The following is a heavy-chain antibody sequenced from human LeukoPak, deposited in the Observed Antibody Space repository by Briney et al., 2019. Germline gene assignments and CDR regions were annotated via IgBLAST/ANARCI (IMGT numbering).Heavy chain of an antibody. CDR3: ARVADSSGYLDY. Sequence: GGSLRLSCAASGFTFRNYVIHWVRQAPGKGLEWVAVTSSDLNVKLYADSVKGRFTISRDNSKNTLYLQMNSLRAEDTAVYYCARVADSSGYLDYWGQGTLVTVSS. D-gene: IGHD3-22*01. CDR1: GFTFRNYV. CDR2: TSSDLNVK. J-gene: IGHJ4*02. V-gene: IGHV3-30*14.